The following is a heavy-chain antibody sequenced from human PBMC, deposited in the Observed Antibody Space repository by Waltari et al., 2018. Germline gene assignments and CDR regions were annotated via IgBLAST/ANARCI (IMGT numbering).Heavy chain of an antibody. CDR2: INPNSGGT. J-gene: IGHJ5*02. D-gene: IGHD3-10*01. CDR3: ARVQRGNWFDP. Sequence: QVQLVQSGAAVKKPGASVKVSCKASGYTFTGYYMHWVRQSPGQGLEWMGRINPNSGGTNYEQKFQGRVTMTRDTSISTAYMELSRLRSDDTAVYYCARVQRGNWFDPWGQGTLVTVSS. CDR1: GYTFTGYY. V-gene: IGHV1-2*06.